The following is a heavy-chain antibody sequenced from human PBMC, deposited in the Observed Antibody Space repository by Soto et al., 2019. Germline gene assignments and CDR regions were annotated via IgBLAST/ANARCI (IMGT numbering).Heavy chain of an antibody. J-gene: IGHJ4*02. D-gene: IGHD5-12*01. CDR1: GVTLSSYA. Sequence: XGSLRLSCAAAGVTLSSYAMHWVRQAPGKGLEYVSGVRGNGDPPFYADSVKGRFTISRDNSKNTLYLQMSSLSADDTAVYYCVKSRGGNNFDFFDWGQGALVTVS. CDR2: VRGNGDPP. V-gene: IGHV3-64D*06. CDR3: VKSRGGNNFDFFD.